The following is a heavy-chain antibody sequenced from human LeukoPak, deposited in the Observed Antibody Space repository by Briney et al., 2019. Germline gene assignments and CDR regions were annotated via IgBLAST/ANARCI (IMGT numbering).Heavy chain of an antibody. V-gene: IGHV1-69*13. Sequence: ASVKVSCKASGSTFSSYAISWVRQAPGQGLEWMGGIIPIFGTANYAQKFQGRVTITADESTSTAYMELSSLRSEDTAVYYCARAPGASITGTPTWGQGTLVTVSS. CDR3: ARAPGASITGTPT. CDR1: GSTFSSYA. D-gene: IGHD1-7*01. J-gene: IGHJ5*02. CDR2: IIPIFGTA.